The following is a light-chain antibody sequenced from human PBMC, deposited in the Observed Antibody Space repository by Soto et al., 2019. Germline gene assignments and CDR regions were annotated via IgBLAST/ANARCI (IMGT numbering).Light chain of an antibody. J-gene: IGKJ5*01. Sequence: EIVMTQSPSTLSVSPGERATLSCRASQSVYSMLAWYQQKPGQAPRLLIYDASTRATGIPARFSAWGSGTDFTLTISRVDPADFAFYYCQQYFTSPITFGQGTLLAVK. CDR3: QQYFTSPIT. CDR2: DAS. V-gene: IGKV3-15*01. CDR1: QSVYSM.